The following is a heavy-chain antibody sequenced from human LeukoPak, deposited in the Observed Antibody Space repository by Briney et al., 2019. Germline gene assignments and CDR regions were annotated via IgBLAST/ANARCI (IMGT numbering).Heavy chain of an antibody. CDR2: ISTDNGNT. V-gene: IGHV1-18*01. J-gene: IGHJ4*02. D-gene: IGHD4/OR15-4a*01. CDR1: GYTFTTYG. Sequence: ASVKVSCKASGYTFTTYGISWVRQAPGQGLAWMGWISTDNGNTNYAERLQGRLTMTTDTSTSTAYMELRSLRSDDTAVYYCARDWSLTTFPDYWGQGTLVTVSS. CDR3: ARDWSLTTFPDY.